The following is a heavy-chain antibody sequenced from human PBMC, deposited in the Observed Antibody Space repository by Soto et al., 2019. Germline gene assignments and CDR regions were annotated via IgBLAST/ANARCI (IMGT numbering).Heavy chain of an antibody. J-gene: IGHJ4*02. CDR1: GGSISNSNW. V-gene: IGHV4-4*02. CDR3: AFPATADFDY. CDR2: IYHSGTT. D-gene: IGHD6-13*01. Sequence: QVQLQESGPGLVKPSGTLSLTCVVSGGSISNSNWWSWVRQPPGKGLEWIGEIYHSGTTNYSPSLKSRVAISVDMSKNHLSLTLTSVTAADTAVYYCAFPATADFDYRGQGTLVTVSS.